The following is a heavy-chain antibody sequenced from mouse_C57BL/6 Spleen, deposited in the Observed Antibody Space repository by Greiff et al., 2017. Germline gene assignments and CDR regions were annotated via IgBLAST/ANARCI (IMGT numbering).Heavy chain of an antibody. CDR2: ISSGGDYT. CDR3: TGDGSSYRAYAMGY. Sequence: EVQVVESGEGLVKPGGSLKLSCAASGFTFSSYAMSWVRQTPEKRLEWVAYISSGGDYTYYADTVKGRFTISRDNARNTLYLQMGSLKSEDTAMYYCTGDGSSYRAYAMGYWGQRASVTVSS. D-gene: IGHD1-1*01. V-gene: IGHV5-9-1*02. CDR1: GFTFSSYA. J-gene: IGHJ4*01.